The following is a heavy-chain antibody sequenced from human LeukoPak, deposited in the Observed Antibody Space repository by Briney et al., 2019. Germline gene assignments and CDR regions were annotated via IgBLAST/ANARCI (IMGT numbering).Heavy chain of an antibody. CDR2: ISTSSSYI. CDR3: ARVTRGGYDGYFDY. J-gene: IGHJ4*02. Sequence: GGSLRLSCAAPGFTFSTYSMNWVRQAPGKGLEWVSFISTSSSYIYYADSLKGRFTISRDNAKKSLYLQINSLRAEDTAVYYCARVTRGGYDGYFDYWGQGTLVTVSS. CDR1: GFTFSTYS. D-gene: IGHD5-12*01. V-gene: IGHV3-21*01.